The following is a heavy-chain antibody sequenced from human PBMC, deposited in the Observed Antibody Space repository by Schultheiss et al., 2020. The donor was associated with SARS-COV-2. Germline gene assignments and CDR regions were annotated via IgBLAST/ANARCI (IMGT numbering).Heavy chain of an antibody. J-gene: IGHJ6*03. V-gene: IGHV3-11*06. Sequence: GESLKISCAASGFTFSDYYMSWIRQAPGKGLEWVSYISSSSSYTNYADSVKGRFTISRDNAKNSLYLQMNSLRAEDTAVYYCARGGGFLEWLYIPDYYYYMDVWGKGTTVTVSS. D-gene: IGHD3-3*01. CDR1: GFTFSDYY. CDR2: ISSSSSYT. CDR3: ARGGGFLEWLYIPDYYYYMDV.